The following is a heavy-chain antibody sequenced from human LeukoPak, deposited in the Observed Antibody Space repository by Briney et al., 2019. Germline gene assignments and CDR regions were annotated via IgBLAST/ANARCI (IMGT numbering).Heavy chain of an antibody. J-gene: IGHJ3*02. D-gene: IGHD2-21*02. CDR3: ARLLNNDNAGDPDTFDM. CDR2: IYYTGTT. V-gene: IGHV4-59*11. CDR1: GGSISSHY. Sequence: PSETLSLTCTVSGGSISSHYWSWIRQSLERGLEWIGFIYYTGTTRYNPSLRGRVTMSVDSSRNHFSLKLTSMTAADTALYYCARLLNNDNAGDPDTFDMWGQGTMVTVSS.